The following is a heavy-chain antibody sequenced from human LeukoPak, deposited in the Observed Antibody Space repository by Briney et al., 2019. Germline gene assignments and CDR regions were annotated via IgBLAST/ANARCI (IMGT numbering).Heavy chain of an antibody. D-gene: IGHD6-13*01. CDR2: ISGSGGSI. CDR1: GFTFSSYA. CDR3: AKGTRSIAAAGTRFDY. Sequence: GGSLRLSCAASGFTFSSYAMSWVRQAPGKGLEWVSAISGSGGSIYYADSVKGRFTISRDNSKNTLYLQMNSLRAEDTAVYYCAKGTRSIAAAGTRFDYWGQGTLVTVSS. J-gene: IGHJ4*02. V-gene: IGHV3-23*01.